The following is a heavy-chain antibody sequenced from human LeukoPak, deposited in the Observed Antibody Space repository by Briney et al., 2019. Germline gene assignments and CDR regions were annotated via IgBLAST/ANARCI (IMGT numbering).Heavy chain of an antibody. J-gene: IGHJ4*02. Sequence: SETLSLTCTVSGGSISSYYWSWIRQPSGKGLEWIGYIYYSGSINYNPSLKSRVTISVDTSKNQFSLKLSSVTAADTAVYYCARMATISTFDYWGQGTLVTVSS. D-gene: IGHD5-12*01. CDR2: IYYSGSI. CDR1: GGSISSYY. CDR3: ARMATISTFDY. V-gene: IGHV4-59*01.